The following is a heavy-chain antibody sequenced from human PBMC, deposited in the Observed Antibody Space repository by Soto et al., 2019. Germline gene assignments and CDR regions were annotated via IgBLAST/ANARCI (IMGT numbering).Heavy chain of an antibody. Sequence: EVQLVESGGNLVQPGRSLRLSCVASGFAFRDFAFHWVRQTPGKGLEWVSGITWNGDDMGYADSVKGRFTISRDDAKNSLYLQMNSLRPEDTALYYCARDFLTIHHLSQYMAVWGKGTSVTVS. CDR1: GFAFRDFA. CDR3: ARDFLTIHHLSQYMAV. J-gene: IGHJ6*03. CDR2: ITWNGDDM. V-gene: IGHV3-9*01. D-gene: IGHD3-9*01.